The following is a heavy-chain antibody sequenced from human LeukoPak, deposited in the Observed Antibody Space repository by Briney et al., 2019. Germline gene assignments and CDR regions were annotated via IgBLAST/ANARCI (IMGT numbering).Heavy chain of an antibody. D-gene: IGHD6-13*01. Sequence: ASVKVSCKASGYTFTTYAMHWVRQAPGQRLEWMGWINAGNGNTKYSQKFQARVTITRDTSESTAYMELSSLRSEDTAVYYCARDPIGSRWPYYFDYWGQGTLVTVSS. CDR2: INAGNGNT. J-gene: IGHJ4*02. CDR3: ARDPIGSRWPYYFDY. CDR1: GYTFTTYA. V-gene: IGHV1-3*01.